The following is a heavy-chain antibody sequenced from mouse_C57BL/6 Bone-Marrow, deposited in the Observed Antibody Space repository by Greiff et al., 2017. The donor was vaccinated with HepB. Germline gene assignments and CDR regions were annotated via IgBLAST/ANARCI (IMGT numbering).Heavy chain of an antibody. CDR2: ISDGGSYT. V-gene: IGHV5-4*03. Sequence: EVKLMESGGGLVKPGGSLKLSCAASGFTFSSYAMSWVRQTPEKRLEWVATISDGGSYTYYPDNVKGRFTISRDNAKNNLYLQRSHLKSEDTAMYYCARSRAQGTTLTVSS. CDR3: ARS. CDR1: GFTFSSYA. J-gene: IGHJ2*01.